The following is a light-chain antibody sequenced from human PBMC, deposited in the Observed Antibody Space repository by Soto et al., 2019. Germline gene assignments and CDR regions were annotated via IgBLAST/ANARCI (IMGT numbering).Light chain of an antibody. J-gene: IGLJ1*01. CDR3: QSYDNSLSGSYV. V-gene: IGLV1-40*01. Sequence: QSALTQPPSVSGAPGQRVTTSCTGSDSSIGAGYDVHWYQQLPGTPPKVLIYGNSNRPSGVPDRFSASKSGTSASLAITGLQAEDEADYYCQSYDNSLSGSYVFGTGTKVTVL. CDR2: GNS. CDR1: DSSIGAGYD.